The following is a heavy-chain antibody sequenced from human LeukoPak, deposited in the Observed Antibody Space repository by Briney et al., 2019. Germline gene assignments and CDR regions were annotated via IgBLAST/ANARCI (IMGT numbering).Heavy chain of an antibody. CDR2: IRYDGSNK. V-gene: IGHV3-30*02. J-gene: IGHJ4*02. Sequence: SGGSLRLSCAASGFTFSSYGMHWVRQAPGKGLEWVAFIRYDGSNKYYADSVKGRFTISRDNSKNTLYLQMNSLRAEDTAVYYCAGLLVGATGGFDYWGQGTLVTVSS. CDR3: AGLLVGATGGFDY. D-gene: IGHD1-26*01. CDR1: GFTFSSYG.